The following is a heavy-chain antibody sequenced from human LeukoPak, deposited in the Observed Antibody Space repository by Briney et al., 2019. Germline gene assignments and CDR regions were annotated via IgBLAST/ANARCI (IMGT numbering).Heavy chain of an antibody. CDR1: GYSFNNYW. Sequence: GESLKISCKGSGYSFNNYWIAWVRQVPGKGLEWMGIIYPGDADTRHSPSFQGQVTMSADKSISTAYLQWSNLKASGTAMYYCARLTVTKSPLNYWGQGTLVTVSS. J-gene: IGHJ4*02. V-gene: IGHV5-51*01. CDR2: IYPGDADT. CDR3: ARLTVTKSPLNY. D-gene: IGHD1-20*01.